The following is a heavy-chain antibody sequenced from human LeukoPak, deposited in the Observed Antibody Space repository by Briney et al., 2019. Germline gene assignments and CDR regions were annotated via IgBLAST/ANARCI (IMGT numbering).Heavy chain of an antibody. J-gene: IGHJ4*02. V-gene: IGHV1-46*01. CDR1: GYTFTSYY. D-gene: IGHD3-10*01. CDR3: ARGRIRAPWDY. Sequence: ASVKVSCKASGYTFTSYYMHWVRQAPGQGLEWMGIINPSGGSTSYAQKFQGRVTMTRDTSTSTAYMELRSLRSDDTAVYYCARGRIRAPWDYWGQGTLVTVSS. CDR2: INPSGGST.